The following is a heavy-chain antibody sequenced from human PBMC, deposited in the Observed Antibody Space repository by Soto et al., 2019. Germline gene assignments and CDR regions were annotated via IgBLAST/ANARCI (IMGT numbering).Heavy chain of an antibody. J-gene: IGHJ4*01. CDR2: LRSKANSYAT. CDR1: GFTFSDSA. Sequence: PGGSLRLSCAASGFTFSDSAMHWVRQASGQGLEWVGRLRSKANSYATVYAASVKGRFTISRDDSKNTAYLQMNSLKTEDTAVYYCTARGSDTLLDYGGQGTLVSVSS. V-gene: IGHV3-73*01. D-gene: IGHD3-10*01. CDR3: TARGSDTLLDY.